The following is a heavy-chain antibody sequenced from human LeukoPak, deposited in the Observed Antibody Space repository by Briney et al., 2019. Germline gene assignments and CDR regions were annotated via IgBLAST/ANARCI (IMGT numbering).Heavy chain of an antibody. CDR3: AKAALRYQLLSSLDY. D-gene: IGHD2-2*01. J-gene: IGHJ4*02. CDR2: INWNGGST. Sequence: GGSLRLSCAASGFTFDDYGMSWVRQAPGKGLEWVSGINWNGGSTGYADSVKGRFTISRDNSKNTLYLQMNSLRAEDTAIYYCAKAALRYQLLSSLDYWGQGTLVTVSS. V-gene: IGHV3-20*04. CDR1: GFTFDDYG.